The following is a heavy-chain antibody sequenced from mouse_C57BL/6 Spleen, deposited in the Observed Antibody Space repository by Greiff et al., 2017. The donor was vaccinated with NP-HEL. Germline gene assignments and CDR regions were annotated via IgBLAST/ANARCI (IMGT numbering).Heavy chain of an antibody. CDR1: GYTFTDYN. Sequence: EVQLQQSGPELVKPGASVKIPCKASGYTFTDYNMDWVKQSHGKSLEWIGDINPNNGGTIYNQKFKGKATLTVDKSSSTAYMELRSLTSEDTAVYYCAREGYYSNYEGYFDYWGQGTTLTVSS. V-gene: IGHV1-18*01. CDR2: INPNNGGT. CDR3: AREGYYSNYEGYFDY. J-gene: IGHJ2*01. D-gene: IGHD2-5*01.